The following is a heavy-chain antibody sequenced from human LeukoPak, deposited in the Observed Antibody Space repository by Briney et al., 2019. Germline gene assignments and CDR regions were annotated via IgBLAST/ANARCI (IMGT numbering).Heavy chain of an antibody. D-gene: IGHD3-16*01. CDR1: GFTFSRYA. V-gene: IGHV3-30*02. CDR3: VKDASWMGEYYFDY. Sequence: GGSLRLSCAASGFTFSRYAMQWVRQAPGKGLEWVAFIRYDGSNKYYADSVKGRFTISRDNSKNTLYLQMNSLRAEDTAVYYCVKDASWMGEYYFDYWGQGTLVTVSS. J-gene: IGHJ4*02. CDR2: IRYDGSNK.